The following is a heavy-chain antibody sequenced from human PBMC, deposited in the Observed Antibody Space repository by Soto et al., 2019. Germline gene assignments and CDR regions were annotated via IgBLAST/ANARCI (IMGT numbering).Heavy chain of an antibody. V-gene: IGHV1-3*01. Sequence: QVQLVQSGAEVKKPGASVKVSCQASGYIFTAYAIHWVRQAPGQGLKWMGWINAGNGKTKFSQKFQGRVAITRDTSASTAYMELSSLTSEDTAVYYCVRGPFTVLVAKEFYYAMDVWGQGTTVTVSS. J-gene: IGHJ6*02. CDR3: VRGPFTVLVAKEFYYAMDV. D-gene: IGHD3-22*01. CDR2: INAGNGKT. CDR1: GYIFTAYA.